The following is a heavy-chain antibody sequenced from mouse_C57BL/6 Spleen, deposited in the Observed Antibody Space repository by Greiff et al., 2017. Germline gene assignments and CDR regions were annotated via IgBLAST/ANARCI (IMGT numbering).Heavy chain of an antibody. J-gene: IGHJ2*01. V-gene: IGHV5-17*01. CDR2: ISSGSSTI. Sequence: EVKLMESGGGLVKPGGSLKLSCAASGFTFSDYGMHWVRQAPEKGLEWVAYISSGSSTIYYADTVKGRFTISRDNAKNTLFLQMTSLRSEDTAMYDCARRDYYYGSSYFDYWGQGTTLTVSS. D-gene: IGHD1-1*01. CDR3: ARRDYYYGSSYFDY. CDR1: GFTFSDYG.